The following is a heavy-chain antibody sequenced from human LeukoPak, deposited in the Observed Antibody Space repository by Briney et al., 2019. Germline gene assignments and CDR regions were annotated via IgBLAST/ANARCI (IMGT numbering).Heavy chain of an antibody. V-gene: IGHV3-64D*06. Sequence: PGRSLRLSCSASGFTFISYAMDWVRQGPGKGLEYVAAITTNGITTYYAHSVKGRFTISRDNTHNTMYIQTTSLRAEDTAVYYCVARRITKAGYGLDYWGQGTLVTVSS. J-gene: IGHJ4*02. CDR3: VARRITKAGYGLDY. CDR1: GFTFISYA. CDR2: ITTNGITT. D-gene: IGHD6-13*01.